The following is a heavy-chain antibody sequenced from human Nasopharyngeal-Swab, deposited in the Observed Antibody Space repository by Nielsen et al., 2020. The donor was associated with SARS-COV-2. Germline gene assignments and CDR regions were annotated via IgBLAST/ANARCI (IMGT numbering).Heavy chain of an antibody. V-gene: IGHV3-7*01. Sequence: GESLKISCAASGFTFSSYWMSWVRQAPGKGLEWVANIKQDGSEKYYVDSVKGRFTISRDNAKNSLYLQMNSLRAEDTAVYYCAKVTITGTEKYYYYYGMDVWGQGTTVTVSS. CDR2: IKQDGSEK. D-gene: IGHD1-7*01. CDR3: AKVTITGTEKYYYYYGMDV. CDR1: GFTFSSYW. J-gene: IGHJ6*02.